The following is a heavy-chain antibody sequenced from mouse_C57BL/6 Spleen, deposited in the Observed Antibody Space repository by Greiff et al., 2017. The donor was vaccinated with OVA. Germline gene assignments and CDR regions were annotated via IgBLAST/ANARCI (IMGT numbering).Heavy chain of an antibody. V-gene: IGHV5-16*01. J-gene: IGHJ2*01. CDR1: GFTFSDYY. CDR3: ARDLAGTNYFDY. Sequence: EVNVVESEGGLVQPGRSMKLSCTASGFTFSDYYMAWVRQVPEKGLEWVANINYDGSSTYYLDSLKSRFIISRDNAKNILYLQMSSLKSEDTATYYCARDLAGTNYFDYWGQGTTLTVSS. D-gene: IGHD4-1*01. CDR2: INYDGSST.